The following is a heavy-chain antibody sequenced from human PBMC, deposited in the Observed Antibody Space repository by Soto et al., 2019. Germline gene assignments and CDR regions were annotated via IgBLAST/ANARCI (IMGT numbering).Heavy chain of an antibody. CDR1: GFNFGTYA. J-gene: IGHJ6*03. V-gene: IGHV3-23*01. CDR2: SAGSGSSR. Sequence: EVQLLESGGGLVQPGGSLRLACAASGFNFGTYAMGWVRQAPGRGLEWVTSAGSGSSRYYADSVRGRFTDSRDTSKSTLYLEMSSLRAEDTALYYCVKFRGQAYSYYHMDIWGKGTTVTVSS. CDR3: VKFRGQAYSYYHMDI.